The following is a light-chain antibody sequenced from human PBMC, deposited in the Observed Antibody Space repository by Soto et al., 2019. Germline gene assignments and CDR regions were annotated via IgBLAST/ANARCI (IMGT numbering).Light chain of an antibody. V-gene: IGLV1-40*01. J-gene: IGLJ7*01. CDR3: QSYDSSLRTV. CDR2: GNN. Sequence: QSVLTQPPSVSGAPGQRVTISCTGSSSNIGAGYDVHWYQQLPGTAPKLLIYGNNNRPSGVPDRFSGSKSGTSASLAITGLHAEDEADYYCQSYDSSLRTVFGGGTQLTVL. CDR1: SSNIGAGYD.